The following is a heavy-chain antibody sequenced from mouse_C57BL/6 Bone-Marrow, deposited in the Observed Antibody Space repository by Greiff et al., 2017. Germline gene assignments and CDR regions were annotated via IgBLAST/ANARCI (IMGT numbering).Heavy chain of an antibody. V-gene: IGHV1-81*01. CDR1: GYTFTSYG. CDR2: IYPRSGNT. Sequence: VQLQQSGAELARPGASVKLSCKASGYTFTSYGISWVKQRTGQGLEWIGEIYPRSGNTYYNEKFKGKATLTADKSSSTAYMELRSLTSADSAVYVWARGGEIPYIDYWGQGTTLTVSA. J-gene: IGHJ2*01. CDR3: ARGGEIPYIDY.